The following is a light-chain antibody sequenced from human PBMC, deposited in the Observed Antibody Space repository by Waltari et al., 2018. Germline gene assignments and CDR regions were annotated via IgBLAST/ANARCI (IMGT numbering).Light chain of an antibody. CDR2: KVS. CDR3: LQNTYWPFI. Sequence: DVVMTQSPLSLPVTLGQPASISCRSSQSLVHSDGNTYLNWFHQRPGQSPRRLIYKVSNRESGVPYRFSGSGSGTDFTLKISRVEAEDVGIYYCLQNTYWPFIFGQGTKLEIK. V-gene: IGKV2-30*02. J-gene: IGKJ2*01. CDR1: QSLVHSDGNTY.